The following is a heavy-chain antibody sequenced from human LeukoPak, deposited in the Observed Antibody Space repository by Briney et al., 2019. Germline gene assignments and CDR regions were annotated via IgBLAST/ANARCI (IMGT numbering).Heavy chain of an antibody. J-gene: IGHJ6*02. CDR2: IYYSGST. CDR1: GGSISSYY. D-gene: IGHD5-18*01. Sequence: SETLSLTCTVSGGSISSYYWSWIRQPAGKGLEWIGYIYYSGSTNYNPSLKSRATISVDTSKNQFSLKLSSVTAADTAVYYCATNTAMVGLYYYGMDVWGQGTTVTVSS. V-gene: IGHV4-59*08. CDR3: ATNTAMVGLYYYGMDV.